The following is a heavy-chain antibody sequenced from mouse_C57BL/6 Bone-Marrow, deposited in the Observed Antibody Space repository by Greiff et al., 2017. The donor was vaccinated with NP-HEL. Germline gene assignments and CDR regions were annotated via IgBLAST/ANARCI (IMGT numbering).Heavy chain of an antibody. CDR1: GYTFTDYY. CDR3: ARKVGYDYFSYWYFDV. V-gene: IGHV1-19*01. D-gene: IGHD2-4*01. Sequence: EVQLQQSGPVLVKPGASVKMSCKASGYTFTDYYMNWVKQSHGKSLEWIGVINPYNGGTSYNQKFKGKATLTVDKSSSTAYMELNSLTSEDSAVYYCARKVGYDYFSYWYFDVWGTGTTVTVSS. CDR2: INPYNGGT. J-gene: IGHJ1*03.